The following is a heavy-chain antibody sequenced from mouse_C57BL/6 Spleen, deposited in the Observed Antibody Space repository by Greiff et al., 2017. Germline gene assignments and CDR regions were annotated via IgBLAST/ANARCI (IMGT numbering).Heavy chain of an antibody. CDR3: ARRGHYYEDFDY. V-gene: IGHV1-52*01. J-gene: IGHJ2*01. CDR1: GYTFTSYW. CDR2: IDPSDSET. D-gene: IGHD1-2*01. Sequence: QVQLQQPGAELVRPGSSVKLSCKASGYTFTSYWMHWVKQRPIQGLEWIGNIDPSDSETHYNQKFKDKATLTVDKSSSTAYMQLSSLTSEDSAVYYCARRGHYYEDFDYWGQGTTLTVSS.